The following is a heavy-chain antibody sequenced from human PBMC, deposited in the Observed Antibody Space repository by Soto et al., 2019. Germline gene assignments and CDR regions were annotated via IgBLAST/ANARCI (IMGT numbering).Heavy chain of an antibody. CDR1: GYSFTNYW. V-gene: IGHV5-51*01. D-gene: IGHD6-13*01. CDR2: IYPGDSDT. J-gene: IGHJ3*02. Sequence: GESLKISCKGSGYSFTNYWIAWVRQMPGKGLEWMGIIYPGDSDTRYSPSFQGQVTFSADNSISTAYLQLSSLKASDTAMYYCARHLSVSRIAASLIWGQGTMVTVSS. CDR3: ARHLSVSRIAASLI.